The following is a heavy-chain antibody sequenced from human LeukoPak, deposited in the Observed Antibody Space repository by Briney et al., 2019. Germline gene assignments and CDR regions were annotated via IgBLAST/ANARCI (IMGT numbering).Heavy chain of an antibody. CDR2: ISYDGSNK. CDR1: GFTFSSYA. Sequence: GGSLRLSCAASGFTFSSYAMHWVRQAPSKGLEWVAVISYDGSNKYYADSVKGRFTISRDNSKNTLYLQMNSLRAEDTAVYYCARGLRKSIAAAVVYWGQGTLVTVSS. D-gene: IGHD6-13*01. J-gene: IGHJ4*02. CDR3: ARGLRKSIAAAVVY. V-gene: IGHV3-30*04.